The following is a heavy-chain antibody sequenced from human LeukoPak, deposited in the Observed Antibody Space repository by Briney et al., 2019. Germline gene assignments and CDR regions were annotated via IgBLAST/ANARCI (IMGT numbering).Heavy chain of an antibody. J-gene: IGHJ4*02. Sequence: GGSLRLSCSVSGFTFSTYVMHWVRQAPGKGLEYVSAISSNGDNTYYADSVKGRFTISRDNSKNTLYLQMSSLRADDTAVYYCVRGTGYWGQRTLFTVSS. CDR1: GFTFSTYV. CDR2: ISSNGDNT. V-gene: IGHV3-64D*06. CDR3: VRGTGY.